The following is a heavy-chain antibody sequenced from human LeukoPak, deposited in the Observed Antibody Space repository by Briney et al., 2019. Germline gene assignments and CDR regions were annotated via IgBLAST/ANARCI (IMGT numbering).Heavy chain of an antibody. J-gene: IGHJ1*01. CDR3: AKAGVVVVPAAIWRYFQH. CDR1: GFTFSSYG. CDR2: ISSSSSNI. D-gene: IGHD2-2*02. V-gene: IGHV3-48*01. Sequence: GGSLRLSCAASGFTFSSYGMNWVRQPPGKGLEWVSYISSSSSNINYADSVKGRFTISRDNAKNSLYLQMNSLRVEDTAVYYCAKAGVVVVPAAIWRYFQHWGQGTLVTVSS.